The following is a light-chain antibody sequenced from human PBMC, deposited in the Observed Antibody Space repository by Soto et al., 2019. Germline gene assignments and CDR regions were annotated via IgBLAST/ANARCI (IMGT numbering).Light chain of an antibody. CDR3: QQRSNWPPIT. J-gene: IGKJ5*01. V-gene: IGKV3-11*01. Sequence: EIVLTQSPATLSLSPGERATLSCRASPSVSSYLAWYQQTPGKAPRLLIYDASNRATGIPARFSGSGSGTDFTLTISSLEPEDFAVYYCQQRSNWPPITFGQGTRLEIK. CDR1: PSVSSY. CDR2: DAS.